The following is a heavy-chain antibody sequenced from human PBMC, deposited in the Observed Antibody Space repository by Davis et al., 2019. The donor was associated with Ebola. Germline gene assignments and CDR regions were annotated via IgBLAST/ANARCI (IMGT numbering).Heavy chain of an antibody. CDR1: GLTVSSNY. Sequence: GESLKISCAASGLTVSSNYMSWVRQAPGKGLEWVSVIHSYGSTYYADSVKGRFTISRDNSKNTLYLQMNSLRAEDTAVYYCAREGAMEGGDGMDVWGQGTTVIVSS. D-gene: IGHD5-18*01. CDR3: AREGAMEGGDGMDV. CDR2: IHSYGST. V-gene: IGHV3-53*01. J-gene: IGHJ6*02.